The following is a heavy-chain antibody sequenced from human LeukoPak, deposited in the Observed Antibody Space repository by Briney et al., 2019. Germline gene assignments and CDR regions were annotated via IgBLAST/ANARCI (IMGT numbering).Heavy chain of an antibody. CDR2: IHYSGTT. Sequence: SETLSLTCTVSGGSINTSITPTYWNWVRQPPGKALEWIGSIHYSGTTYYNPSLESRATISVDTSKNQFSVKLTSVTAADTAVYYCARKGTIAPTGASHFDYWGRGTLVTVSS. J-gene: IGHJ4*02. D-gene: IGHD6-13*01. CDR1: GGSINTSITPTY. V-gene: IGHV4-39*01. CDR3: ARKGTIAPTGASHFDY.